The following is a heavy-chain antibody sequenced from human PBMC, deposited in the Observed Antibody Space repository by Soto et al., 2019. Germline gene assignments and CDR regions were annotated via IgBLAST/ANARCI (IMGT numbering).Heavy chain of an antibody. J-gene: IGHJ4*02. CDR2: IIPIFGTA. V-gene: IGHV1-69*06. Sequence: QVQLVQSGAEVKKPGSSVKVSCKASGGTFSSYAISWVRQAPGQGLEWMGGIIPIFGTANYAQKFQGRVTITAGKSTSTACMELSSLRSEDRAVYYCAREGPRATPLDYWGQGTLVTVSS. CDR3: AREGPRATPLDY. D-gene: IGHD5-12*01. CDR1: GGTFSSYA.